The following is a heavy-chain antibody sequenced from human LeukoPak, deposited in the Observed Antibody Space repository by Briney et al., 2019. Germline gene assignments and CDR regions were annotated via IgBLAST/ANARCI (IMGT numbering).Heavy chain of an antibody. CDR3: ARDGGRIAAHLLFDY. J-gene: IGHJ4*02. D-gene: IGHD6-6*01. CDR1: GYTFTGCY. V-gene: IGHV1-2*02. CDR2: INPNSGGT. Sequence: ASVKVSCKASGYTFTGCYMHWVRQAPGQGLEWMGWINPNSGGTNYAQKFQGRVTMTRDTSISTAYMELSRLRSDDTAVYYCARDGGRIAAHLLFDYWGQGTLVTVSS.